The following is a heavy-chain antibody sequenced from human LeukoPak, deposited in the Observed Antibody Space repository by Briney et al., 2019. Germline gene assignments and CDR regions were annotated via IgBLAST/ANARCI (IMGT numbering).Heavy chain of an antibody. J-gene: IGHJ6*03. CDR2: IYHSGST. CDR3: ASVNDYGDPLPRYMDV. D-gene: IGHD4-17*01. CDR1: GGSISSSNW. V-gene: IGHV4-4*02. Sequence: SVTLSLTCAVSGGSISSSNWWSWVRQPPGKGLEWIGEIYHSGSTNYNPSLKSRVTISVDKSKNQFSLKLSSVTAADTAVYYCASVNDYGDPLPRYMDVWGKGTAVTVSS.